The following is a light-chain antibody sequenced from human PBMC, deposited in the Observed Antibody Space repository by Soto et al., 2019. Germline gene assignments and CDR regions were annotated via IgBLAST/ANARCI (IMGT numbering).Light chain of an antibody. CDR2: GAS. V-gene: IGKV3-15*01. CDR1: QSVSSN. J-gene: IGKJ2*01. CDR3: QQYHNWPPKHT. Sequence: EIVMTQSPATLSVSPGERATLSCRASQSVSSNLALYQQKPGQAPRLHIYGASTRATGIPARFSGSGSGTEFTLTISSLQSEDFAVYYCQQYHNWPPKHTFGQGTKLEIK.